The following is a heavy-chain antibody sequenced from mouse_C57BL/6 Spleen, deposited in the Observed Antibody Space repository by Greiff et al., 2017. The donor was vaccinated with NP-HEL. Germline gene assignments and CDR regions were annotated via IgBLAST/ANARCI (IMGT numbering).Heavy chain of an antibody. D-gene: IGHD2-4*01. V-gene: IGHV14-3*01. Sequence: EVMLVESVAELVRPGASVKLSCTASGFTFKNNYMHWVKQTPEQGLEWIGTIDPANGNTKYAPKFQGKATITADASSNTAYLQLSSLTSEDTAIYYCAKGNDYDYAKDYWGQGTSVTVSS. J-gene: IGHJ4*01. CDR1: GFTFKNNY. CDR2: IDPANGNT. CDR3: AKGNDYDYAKDY.